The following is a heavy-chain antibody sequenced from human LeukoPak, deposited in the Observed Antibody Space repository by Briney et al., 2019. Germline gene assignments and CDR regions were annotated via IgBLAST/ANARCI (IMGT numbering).Heavy chain of an antibody. CDR2: INWNGGST. Sequence: SGGSLRLSCAASGFTFDDYGMSWVRQVPGKGLEWVSGINWNGGSTGYADSVKGRFTISRDNAKNSLYLQMNSLRAEDTAVYYCASHVSYCSGGSCYSSGYYFNYWGQGTLVTVSS. J-gene: IGHJ4*02. CDR1: GFTFDDYG. V-gene: IGHV3-20*04. D-gene: IGHD2-15*01. CDR3: ASHVSYCSGGSCYSSGYYFNY.